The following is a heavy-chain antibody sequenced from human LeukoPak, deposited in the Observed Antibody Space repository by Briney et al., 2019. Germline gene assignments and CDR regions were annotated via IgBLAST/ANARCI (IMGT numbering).Heavy chain of an antibody. D-gene: IGHD3-22*01. V-gene: IGHV4-59*01. CDR1: GGSISSYY. Sequence: SSETLSLTCTVSGGSISSYYWSWIRQPPGKGLEWIGYIYYSGSTNYNPSLKSRVTISVDTSKNQSSPKLSSVTAADTAVYYCARANYYDSSGYYLHSYYYGMDVWGQGTTVTVSS. CDR2: IYYSGST. CDR3: ARANYYDSSGYYLHSYYYGMDV. J-gene: IGHJ6*02.